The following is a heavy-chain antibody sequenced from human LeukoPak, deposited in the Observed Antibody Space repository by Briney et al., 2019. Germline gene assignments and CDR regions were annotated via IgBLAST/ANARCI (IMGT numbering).Heavy chain of an antibody. D-gene: IGHD3-10*01. CDR2: ISGSGGSR. CDR1: GFTFSS. J-gene: IGHJ3*02. Sequence: GGSLRLSCAASGFTFSSWVRQAPGKGLEWVSTISGSGGSRSYADSVKGRFTISRDNSKNTLYLQMKSLRAEDTAVYYCAKVTGSGSYLADAFDIWGHGTVVSVSS. V-gene: IGHV3-23*01. CDR3: AKVTGSGSYLADAFDI.